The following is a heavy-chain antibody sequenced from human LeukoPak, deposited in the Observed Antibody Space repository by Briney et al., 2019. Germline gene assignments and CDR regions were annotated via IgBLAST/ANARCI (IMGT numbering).Heavy chain of an antibody. CDR3: AKGTKVIVVDNYFDY. D-gene: IGHD3-22*01. J-gene: IGHJ4*02. CDR2: ISGNGGGA. V-gene: IGHV3-23*01. CDR1: GFTFSNYA. Sequence: PGGSLRFSCAASGFTFSNYAMSWVRQAPGKGREWVSAISGNGGGAYYADSVKGRFTISRDNSKNTLYLQMNSLRAEDTAVYYCAKGTKVIVVDNYFDYWGQGTLVTVSS.